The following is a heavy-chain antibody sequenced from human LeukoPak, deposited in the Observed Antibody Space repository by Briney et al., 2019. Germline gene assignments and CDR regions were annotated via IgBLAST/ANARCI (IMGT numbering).Heavy chain of an antibody. D-gene: IGHD2/OR15-2a*01. Sequence: PSETLSLTCTVSGGSISSRSYYWGWIRQPPGKGLEWIANIHSSGSTYQNPSLKSRVTISVDTSKTHFSLKLSSLTAAGTAVYYCARQIDLYGTFDYWGQGTLVTVSS. CDR2: IHSSGST. CDR3: ARQIDLYGTFDY. J-gene: IGHJ4*02. CDR1: GGSISSRSYY. V-gene: IGHV4-39*01.